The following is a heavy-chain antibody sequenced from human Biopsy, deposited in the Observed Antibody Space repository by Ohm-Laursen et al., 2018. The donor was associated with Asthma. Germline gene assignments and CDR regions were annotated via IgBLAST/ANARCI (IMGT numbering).Heavy chain of an antibody. V-gene: IGHV3-30*03. CDR2: ISYDGSNK. CDR3: ARGNHHLDYGGNSGAFNI. D-gene: IGHD4-23*01. J-gene: IGHJ3*02. Sequence: SLRLSCTASGFTFSSYGMHWVRQAPGKGLEWVAVISYDGSNKYYADSVKGRFTISRDNSKNTLYLQMNSLRAEDTAVYYCARGNHHLDYGGNSGAFNIWGQGTMVTVSS. CDR1: GFTFSSYG.